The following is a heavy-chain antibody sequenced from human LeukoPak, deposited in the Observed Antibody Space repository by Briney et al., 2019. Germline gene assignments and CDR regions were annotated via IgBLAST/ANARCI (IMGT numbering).Heavy chain of an antibody. V-gene: IGHV4-34*01. Sequence: SETLSLTCAVYGGSFSGYYWSWIRQPPGKGLEWIGEINHSGSTNYNPSLKSRVTISVDTSKNQFSLKLSSVTAADTAVYYCASMYWSGYKKKFNWFDPWGQGTLVTVSS. CDR3: ASMYWSGYKKKFNWFDP. CDR2: INHSGST. D-gene: IGHD3-3*01. CDR1: GGSFSGYY. J-gene: IGHJ5*02.